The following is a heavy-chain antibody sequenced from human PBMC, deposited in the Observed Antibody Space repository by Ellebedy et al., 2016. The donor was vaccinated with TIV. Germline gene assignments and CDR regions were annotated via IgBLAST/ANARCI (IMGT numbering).Heavy chain of an antibody. CDR3: AREVYQQLVYYYMDV. CDR2: ISSSSSTI. V-gene: IGHV3-48*04. D-gene: IGHD6-13*01. J-gene: IGHJ6*03. CDR1: GFTFSSYS. Sequence: GESLKISXAASGFTFSSYSMNWVRQAPGKGLEWVSYISSSSSTIYYADSVKGRFTISRDNAKNSLYLQMNSLRAEDTAVYYCAREVYQQLVYYYMDVWGKGTTVTVSS.